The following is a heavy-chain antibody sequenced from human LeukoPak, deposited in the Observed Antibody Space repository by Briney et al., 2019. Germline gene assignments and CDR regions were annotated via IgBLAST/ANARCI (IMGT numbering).Heavy chain of an antibody. J-gene: IGHJ4*02. CDR1: GFPFSSYW. Sequence: GGSLRLSCEPSGFPFSSYWMLWVRQDPGKGLVWVSRISGDGTIKTYADFVRGRFTISRDNTKNILYLQMNSLRVEDTAIYFCSRSQFDYWGQGVLVTVSS. CDR2: ISGDGTIK. CDR3: SRSQFDY. V-gene: IGHV3-74*03.